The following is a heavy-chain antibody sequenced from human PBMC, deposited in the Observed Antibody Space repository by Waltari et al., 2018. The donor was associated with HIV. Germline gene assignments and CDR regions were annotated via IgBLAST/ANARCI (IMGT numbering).Heavy chain of an antibody. CDR1: GGSFSGYY. CDR3: ARRMGRYCSSTSCHGYFDY. V-gene: IGHV4-34*01. J-gene: IGHJ4*02. Sequence: QVQLQQWGAGLLKPSETLSLTCAVYGGSFSGYYWSWIRQPPGKGLEWIGEINHSGSTNDNPTLKCRVTRSVDTSKNQFSLKLSSVTAADTAVYYCARRMGRYCSSTSCHGYFDYWGQGTLVTVSS. CDR2: INHSGST. D-gene: IGHD2-2*01.